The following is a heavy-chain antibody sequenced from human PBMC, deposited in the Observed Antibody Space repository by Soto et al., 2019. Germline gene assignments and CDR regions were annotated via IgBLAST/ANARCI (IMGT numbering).Heavy chain of an antibody. D-gene: IGHD5-18*01. V-gene: IGHV1-46*01. CDR3: ARDSGDTTMRQWGRSFHY. CDR2: INPSGGGT. J-gene: IGHJ4*02. CDR1: GFTFTNYY. Sequence: VASVKVSCKASGFTFTNYYIHWVRQAPGQGPEWMGLINPSGGGTFYAQKFQGRVTVTRDTSTGTVYMELSNLRSEDTAVYFCARDSGDTTMRQWGRSFHYWGQGTLVTVSS.